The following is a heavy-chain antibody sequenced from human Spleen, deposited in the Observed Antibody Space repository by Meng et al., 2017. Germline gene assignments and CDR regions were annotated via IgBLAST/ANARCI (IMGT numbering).Heavy chain of an antibody. J-gene: IGHJ4*01. CDR3: ATTAEAACND. V-gene: IGHV3-7*01. D-gene: IGHD6-25*01. CDR2: IKSDGSEK. Sequence: GESLKISCLASGFSFSTSWMTWVRQAPGKGLEWLANIKSDGSEKYYWDSVKGRFTISRDNAKRSLFLQMNSLRADDTAVYYYATTAEAACNDWGQGTLVTVSS. CDR1: GFSFSTSW.